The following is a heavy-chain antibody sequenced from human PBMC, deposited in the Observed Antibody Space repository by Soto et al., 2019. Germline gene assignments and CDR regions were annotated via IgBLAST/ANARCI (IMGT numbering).Heavy chain of an antibody. D-gene: IGHD6-6*01. CDR2: ISPIFGTA. Sequence: QVQLVQSGAEVKKPGSSVKVSCKASGGTFSSYAISWVRQAPGQGLEWMGGISPIFGTANYAQKFQGRVTITADESTSTAYMELSSLRSEDTAVYYCARDPQYSSSSWDNWFDPWGQGTLVTVSS. CDR1: GGTFSSYA. CDR3: ARDPQYSSSSWDNWFDP. J-gene: IGHJ5*02. V-gene: IGHV1-69*01.